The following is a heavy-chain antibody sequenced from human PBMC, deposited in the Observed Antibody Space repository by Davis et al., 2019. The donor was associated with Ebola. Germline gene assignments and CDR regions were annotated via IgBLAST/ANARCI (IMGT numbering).Heavy chain of an antibody. D-gene: IGHD4-17*01. Sequence: PGGSLRLSCAASGFTVSSNYMSWVRPAPGKGLEWVSVIYSGGSTYYADSVKGRFTISRDNSKNTLYLQMNSLRAEDTAVYYCAAEMTTVTLFYYYGMDVWGQGTTVTVSS. CDR3: AAEMTTVTLFYYYGMDV. J-gene: IGHJ6*02. V-gene: IGHV3-53*01. CDR1: GFTVSSNY. CDR2: IYSGGST.